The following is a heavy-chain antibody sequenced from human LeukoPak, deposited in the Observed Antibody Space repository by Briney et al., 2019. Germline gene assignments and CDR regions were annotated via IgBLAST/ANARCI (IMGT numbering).Heavy chain of an antibody. CDR1: GFTFSSYG. CDR2: IWYDGSNK. Sequence: GGSLRLSCAASGFTFSSYGMHWVRQAPGKGLEWVAVIWYDGSNKYYADSVKGRFTISGDNSKNTLYLQMNSLRAEDTAVYYCARDLFTYYGMDVWGQGTTVTVSS. CDR3: ARDLFTYYGMDV. V-gene: IGHV3-33*01. J-gene: IGHJ6*02.